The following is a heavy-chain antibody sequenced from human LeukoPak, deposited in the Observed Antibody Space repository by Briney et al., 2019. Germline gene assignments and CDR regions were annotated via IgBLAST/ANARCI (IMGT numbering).Heavy chain of an antibody. CDR2: ISGIGGST. D-gene: IGHD2-2*01. CDR3: AKPYCSSTSCYADFDY. J-gene: IGHJ4*02. V-gene: IGHV3-23*01. CDR1: GLTLISYA. Sequence: GRSLRLSCAASGLTLISYAMSWVRQAPRKRLGWVSAISGIGGSTYYADSVKGRFTISRDNSKNTLYLQMNSLRAEDTAVYYCAKPYCSSTSCYADFDYWGQGTLVTVSS.